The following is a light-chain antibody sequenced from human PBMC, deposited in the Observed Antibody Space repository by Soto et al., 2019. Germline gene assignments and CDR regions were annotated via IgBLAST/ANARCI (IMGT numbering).Light chain of an antibody. CDR3: HVWDSSSEHV. V-gene: IGLV3-21*02. J-gene: IGLJ1*01. CDR1: NIGSKS. Sequence: SYELTQPPSVSVAPGQTARLTCGGNNIGSKSVHWYQQKPGQAPVLVVDEDSDRPSGIPERFSGSNSGNTATLTISRVEAGDEADYFCHVWDSSSEHVFGTGTKLTVL. CDR2: EDS.